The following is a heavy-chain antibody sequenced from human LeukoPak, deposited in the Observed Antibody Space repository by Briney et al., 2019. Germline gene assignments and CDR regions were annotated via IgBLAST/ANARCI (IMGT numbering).Heavy chain of an antibody. CDR2: IKEDGREK. CDR3: ARDDGDL. CDR1: GFTFRGCW. V-gene: IGHV3-7*05. J-gene: IGHJ4*02. Sequence: PGGALRVSCADPGFTFRGCWRKWVRQTPRQGLEWVASIKEDGREKFYVDSVKGRFTISRDDDKNSLYLQMDSLRVEDTAVYYCARDDGDLWGQGTLVTVSS.